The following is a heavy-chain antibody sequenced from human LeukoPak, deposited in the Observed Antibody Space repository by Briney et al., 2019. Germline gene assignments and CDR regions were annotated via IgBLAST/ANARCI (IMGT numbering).Heavy chain of an antibody. CDR1: GFSVSTYG. J-gene: IGHJ4*02. V-gene: IGHV3-30*18. Sequence: GGSLRLSCAASGFSVSTYGMQWVRQAPGKGLEWVALISYDGSKKYYADSVKGRLTISRDNYKNTLYLQMNSLRAEDPALYYCAKDIQPLSGSYPAYWGQGTLVTVSS. CDR2: ISYDGSKK. D-gene: IGHD1-26*01. CDR3: AKDIQPLSGSYPAY.